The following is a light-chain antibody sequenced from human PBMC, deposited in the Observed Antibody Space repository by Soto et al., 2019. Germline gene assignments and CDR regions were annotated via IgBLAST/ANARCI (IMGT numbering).Light chain of an antibody. J-gene: IGKJ2*01. CDR3: QHTNSFPYA. CDR1: QHINSW. CDR2: AAS. Sequence: DIQMTQSPSSVSASVGDRVTITCRASQHINSWLAWYQQKPGKAPKLLMYAASSLQRGVPSRFSGSGSGPDFSLTISSLQPEDSATYYCQHTNSFPYAFGQGTKLEIK. V-gene: IGKV1-12*01.